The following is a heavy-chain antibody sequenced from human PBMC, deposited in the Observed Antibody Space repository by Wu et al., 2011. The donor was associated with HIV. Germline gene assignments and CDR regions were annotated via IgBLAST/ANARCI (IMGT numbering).Heavy chain of an antibody. CDR3: ARDGGSITSPVDYFYFYMDV. J-gene: IGHJ6*03. CDR2: IIPLFGTA. D-gene: IGHD3-16*01. Sequence: QVQLVQSGAEVKKPGSSVKVYCKASGGTFSSYGISWVRQAPGQGLEWMGGIIPLFGTARYAQKFQDRLTITADKSTTTAYMELSSLRSEDTAVYYCARDGGSITSPVDYFYFYMDVWGKGTTVYVS. CDR1: GGTFSSYG. V-gene: IGHV1-69*14.